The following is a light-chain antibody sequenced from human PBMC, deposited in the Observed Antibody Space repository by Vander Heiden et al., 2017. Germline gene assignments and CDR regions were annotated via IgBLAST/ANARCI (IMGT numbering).Light chain of an antibody. V-gene: IGLV2-23*02. CDR3: CSYAGSSAVI. CDR2: EVT. CDR1: SSDIGSYNL. Sequence: QTSLTPHASSSGSPGPPITFPCTGTSSDIGSYNLVSWYEHHPGKARKLIIFEVTKRPSGVSNRLSGSKSGNTASLTISGLQAEDEADYHCCSYAGSSAVIFGGGTKLTVL. J-gene: IGLJ2*01.